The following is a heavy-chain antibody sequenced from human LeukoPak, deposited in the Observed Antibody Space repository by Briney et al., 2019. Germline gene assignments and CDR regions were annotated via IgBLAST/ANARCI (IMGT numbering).Heavy chain of an antibody. CDR2: IYSDGST. Sequence: GGSLRLSCAASGYIVSSSYITWVHQAPGKGLEWVSIIYSDGSTYYADSVKGRFTISRDNSKNTVYLQINSLRTEDTAVYYCARLPSGDVWGQGTTVTVSS. CDR3: ARLPSGDV. CDR1: GYIVSSSY. J-gene: IGHJ6*01. V-gene: IGHV3-66*04.